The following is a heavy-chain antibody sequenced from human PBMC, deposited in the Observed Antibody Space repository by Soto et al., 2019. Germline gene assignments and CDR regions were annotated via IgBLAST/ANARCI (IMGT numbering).Heavy chain of an antibody. J-gene: IGHJ6*02. CDR3: ARGRYSAGWAYGIYG. V-gene: IGHV3-33*01. D-gene: IGHD1-1*01. CDR2: VGYDGSDK. Sequence: GKGLEWVAVVGYDGSDKYYADSVKGRFTISRDNAKNALYMEMNSLGAEDTASYHVARGRYSAGWAYGIYGWVQ.